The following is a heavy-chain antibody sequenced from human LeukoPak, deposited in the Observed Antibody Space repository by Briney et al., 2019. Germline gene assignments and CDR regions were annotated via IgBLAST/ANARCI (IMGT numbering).Heavy chain of an antibody. CDR1: GYTFTGYY. D-gene: IGHD3-22*01. CDR3: ARDRYYYDSSGYSRTGFDY. CDR2: INPNSGGT. Sequence: ASVKVSCKASGYTFTGYYMHWVRRAPGQGLEWMGRINPNSGGTNYAQKFQGRVTMTRDTSISTAYMELSRLRSDDTAVYYCARDRYYYDSSGYSRTGFDYWGQGTLVTVSS. V-gene: IGHV1-2*06. J-gene: IGHJ4*02.